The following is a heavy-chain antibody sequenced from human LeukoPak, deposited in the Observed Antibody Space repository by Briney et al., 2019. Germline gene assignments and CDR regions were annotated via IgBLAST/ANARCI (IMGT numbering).Heavy chain of an antibody. Sequence: GGSLRLSCAASGFTFSSYWMHWVRQGPGKGLEWVSGINTDGGSTRYAASVKGRFTISRDNAKNTLYLQMNSLRAEDTAVYYCTRETLPTFDYWGQGTLVTVSS. D-gene: IGHD2-21*02. J-gene: IGHJ4*02. CDR1: GFTFSSYW. V-gene: IGHV3-74*01. CDR2: INTDGGST. CDR3: TRETLPTFDY.